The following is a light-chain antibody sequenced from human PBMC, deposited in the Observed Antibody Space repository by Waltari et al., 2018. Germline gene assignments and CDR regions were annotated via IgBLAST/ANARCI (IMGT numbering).Light chain of an antibody. J-gene: IGLJ2*01. V-gene: IGLV1-40*01. Sequence: QSVLTQPPSVSGAPGQRVTIACTGSSSNSGGYSGQCYQQLPGTAPKLLIYENNKRPSGVSDRFSGSQSGTSASLTISGLQSEDEADYYCQSYDSSLNTGLFGGGTLLTVL. CDR2: ENN. CDR1: SSNSGGYS. CDR3: QSYDSSLNTGL.